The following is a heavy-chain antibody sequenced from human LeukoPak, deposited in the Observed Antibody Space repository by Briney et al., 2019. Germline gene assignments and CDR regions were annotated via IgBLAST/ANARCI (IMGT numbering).Heavy chain of an antibody. CDR1: EFTFSNYV. CDR3: VRRGGSDGWGAFDI. D-gene: IGHD5-24*01. V-gene: IGHV3-23*01. CDR2: IRQSGDIT. J-gene: IGHJ3*02. Sequence: GGSLRLSCAASEFTFSNYVMNWVRQAPGKGLEWVSSIRQSGDITYYADSVKGRFTISRDNSKNTLSLQMNSLSREDAAIYYCVRRGGSDGWGAFDIWGQGTVVTVSS.